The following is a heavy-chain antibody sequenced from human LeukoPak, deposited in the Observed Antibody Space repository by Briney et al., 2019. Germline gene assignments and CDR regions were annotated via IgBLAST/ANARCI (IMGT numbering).Heavy chain of an antibody. V-gene: IGHV4-4*02. CDR3: ARVRAWDGYYDYYYMDD. D-gene: IGHD1-26*01. Sequence: ASGTLSLTCAVSGVSMSRLTWWSWVRPAPGKGLEWIGYIYYSGSTNYNPSLKSRVTISVDTSKNQFSLKLSSVTAADTAVYYCARVRAWDGYYDYYYMDDWGKGTTVTVSS. CDR2: IYYSGST. J-gene: IGHJ6*03. CDR1: GVSMSRLTW.